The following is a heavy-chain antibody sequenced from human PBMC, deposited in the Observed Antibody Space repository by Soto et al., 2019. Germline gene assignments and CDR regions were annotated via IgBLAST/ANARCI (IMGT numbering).Heavy chain of an antibody. CDR2: IYYSGST. Sequence: QVQLQESGPGLVKPSETLSLTCTVSGGSISSYYWSWLRQPPGKGLEWIGYIYYSGSTNYNPSLKGGVTISVDTSKNQYSLKLSSVTAADTAVYYCAKGDCSSTSCDWFDPWGEGTLVTVSS. CDR1: GGSISSYY. J-gene: IGHJ5*02. D-gene: IGHD2-2*01. V-gene: IGHV4-59*01. CDR3: AKGDCSSTSCDWFDP.